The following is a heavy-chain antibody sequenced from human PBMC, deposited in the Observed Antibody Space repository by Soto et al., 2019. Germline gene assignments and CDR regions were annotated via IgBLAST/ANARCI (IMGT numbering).Heavy chain of an antibody. D-gene: IGHD3-3*01. CDR1: GYTFTSYG. CDR2: ISAYNGNT. Sequence: GASVKVSCKASGYTFTSYGISWVRQAPGQGLEWMGWISAYNGNTNYAQKLQGRVTMTTDTSTSTAYMELRSLRSDDTAVYYCARDDLFLEWVPPLFDPWGQGTLVTVSS. V-gene: IGHV1-18*01. CDR3: ARDDLFLEWVPPLFDP. J-gene: IGHJ5*02.